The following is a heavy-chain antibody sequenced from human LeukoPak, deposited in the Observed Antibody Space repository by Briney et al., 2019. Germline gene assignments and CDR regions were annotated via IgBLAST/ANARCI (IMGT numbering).Heavy chain of an antibody. D-gene: IGHD6-19*01. CDR2: IYYSGST. J-gene: IGHJ3*02. CDR3: ARAVAGYAFDI. CDR1: GGSISSYY. Sequence: PSETLSLTCTVSGGSISSYYWSWIRQPPGKGLEWIGYIYYSGSTNYNPSLKSRLTISVDTSKNQFSLKLSSVTAADTAVYYCARAVAGYAFDIWGQGTMVTVSS. V-gene: IGHV4-59*01.